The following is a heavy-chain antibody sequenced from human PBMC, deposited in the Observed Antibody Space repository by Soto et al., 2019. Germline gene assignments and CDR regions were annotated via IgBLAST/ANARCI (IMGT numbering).Heavy chain of an antibody. CDR3: ARDYYDILTGYYSPALYYYYAMDV. V-gene: IGHV1-18*01. Sequence: ARVTFSCQASGYTFTNYGISWVRQAPGQGLECVGWISAYNGNRKYAQKVQGRVTMTRDTXXSXXXMXLXXLRXGXTDVYYCARDYYDILTGYYSPALYYYYAMDVWG. D-gene: IGHD3-9*01. J-gene: IGHJ6*02. CDR1: GYTFTNYG. CDR2: ISAYNGNR.